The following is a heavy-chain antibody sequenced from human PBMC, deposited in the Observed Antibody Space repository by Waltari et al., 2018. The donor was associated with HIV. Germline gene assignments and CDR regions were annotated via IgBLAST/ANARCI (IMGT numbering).Heavy chain of an antibody. J-gene: IGHJ6*02. CDR2: IKQDGSEK. Sequence: EVQLVESGGGLVQPGGSLSLSCAASGFTFGPYWMTWVRQAPGKGLEWLANIKQDGSEKYYADSVKGRFTVSRDNNKKSLYLQMSSLRAEDTAVYYCARDLKDYDFWSPVDVWGQGTTVTVSS. CDR3: ARDLKDYDFWSPVDV. V-gene: IGHV3-7*01. CDR1: GFTFGPYW. D-gene: IGHD3-3*01.